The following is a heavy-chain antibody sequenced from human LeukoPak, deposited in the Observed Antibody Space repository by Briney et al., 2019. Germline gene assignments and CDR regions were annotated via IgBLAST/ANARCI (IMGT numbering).Heavy chain of an antibody. V-gene: IGHV4-34*01. Sequence: SETLSLTCAVYGGSFSGYYWSWIRQPPGKGLEWIGEINHSGSTNYNPSLKSRVTISVDTSKNQFSLKLSSVTAADTAVYYCARDDFYGSGRRSGVFDYWGQGTLVTVSS. CDR3: ARDDFYGSGRRSGVFDY. J-gene: IGHJ4*02. D-gene: IGHD3-10*01. CDR2: INHSGST. CDR1: GGSFSGYY.